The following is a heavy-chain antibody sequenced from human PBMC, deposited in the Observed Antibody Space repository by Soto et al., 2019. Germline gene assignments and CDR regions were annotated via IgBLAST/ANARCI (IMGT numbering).Heavy chain of an antibody. CDR3: ARGMYKSGWNLDL. V-gene: IGHV4-61*01. CDR2: ILYSGSS. CDR1: GGSVSSATYF. J-gene: IGHJ5*02. Sequence: SETLSLTCPVSGGSVSSATYFWSWVRQPPGGGLEWIAYILYSGSSMYKPSLKSRVTISLSTSKTQFSLRLTSVTAADTAVYYFARGMYKSGWNLDLWGQGIVVTVSS. D-gene: IGHD6-19*01.